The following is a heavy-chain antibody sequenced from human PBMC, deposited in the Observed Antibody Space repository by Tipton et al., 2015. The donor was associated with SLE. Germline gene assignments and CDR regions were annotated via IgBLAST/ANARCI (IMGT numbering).Heavy chain of an antibody. D-gene: IGHD1-26*01. CDR1: GDSVKSRY. V-gene: IGHV4-59*08. Sequence: TLSLTCTVSGDSVKSRYWIWVRPPAGRGLEWLAYRFHDGNINYNPSLKTRITLSLDTSKNQFSLRVNSATAADTAVYYCARGGGSYYDYWGQGTLVTVSS. CDR2: RFHDGNI. J-gene: IGHJ4*02. CDR3: ARGGGSYYDY.